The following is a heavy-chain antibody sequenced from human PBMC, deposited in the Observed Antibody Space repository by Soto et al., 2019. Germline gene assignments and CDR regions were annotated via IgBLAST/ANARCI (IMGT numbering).Heavy chain of an antibody. CDR2: ISHSGSP. D-gene: IGHD2-21*01. CDR1: GASISNGKW. J-gene: IGHJ4*02. CDR3: TRDGDYGYSLAY. Sequence: QVQLQESGPGRVKPSETLTLTCVVSGASISNGKWWSWVRQPPGKGLEWIGEISHSGSPNYNPPLRSRFTIEVDKSKNQFSLKFSVTAADTAMYYCTRDGDYGYSLAYWGQGTLVTVSS. V-gene: IGHV4-4*02.